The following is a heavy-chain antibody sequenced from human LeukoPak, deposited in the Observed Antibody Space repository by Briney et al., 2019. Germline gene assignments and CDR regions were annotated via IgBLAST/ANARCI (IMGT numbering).Heavy chain of an antibody. CDR1: GFTLSNYW. J-gene: IGHJ4*02. D-gene: IGHD1-26*01. CDR2: IKQDASEK. Sequence: GGALRLSCVASGFTLSNYWMSWVGQAPGRGLEGVASIKQDASEKNYVDSVKGPFTISTDNAKNPLYLQMNSLRGEDTAVYFCARVRGSYSLDYWGQGTLVTVSS. V-gene: IGHV3-7*01. CDR3: ARVRGSYSLDY.